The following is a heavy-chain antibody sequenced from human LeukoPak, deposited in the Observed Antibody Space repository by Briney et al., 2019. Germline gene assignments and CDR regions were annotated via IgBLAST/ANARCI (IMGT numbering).Heavy chain of an antibody. CDR2: FDPEDGET. J-gene: IGHJ4*02. Sequence: ASVKVSCKVSGYTLTELSMHWVRQAPGKGLEWMGGFDPEDGETIYAQKFQGRVTMTEDTSTDTAYMELSSLRSEDTAVYYCATTTLVVVMTNPLDYWGQGTLVTVSS. CDR1: GYTLTELS. CDR3: ATTTLVVVMTNPLDY. V-gene: IGHV1-24*01. D-gene: IGHD3-22*01.